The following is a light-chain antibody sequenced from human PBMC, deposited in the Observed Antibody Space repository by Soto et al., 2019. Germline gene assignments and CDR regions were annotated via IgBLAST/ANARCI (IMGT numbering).Light chain of an antibody. CDR3: QVWDTGSNHPV. J-gene: IGLJ2*01. V-gene: IGLV3-21*02. CDR2: DDS. CDR1: NIGGKS. Sequence: SYELTQPPSVSVAPGQTASITCGGNNIGGKSVQWYQQKPGQAPVLVVYDDSDRPSGIPERFSGSNSGNTATLTISRVEAGDEADYHCQVWDTGSNHPVFGGGTQLTVL.